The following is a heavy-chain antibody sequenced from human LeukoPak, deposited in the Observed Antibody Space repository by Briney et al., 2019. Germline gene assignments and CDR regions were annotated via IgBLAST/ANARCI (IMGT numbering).Heavy chain of an antibody. CDR1: GGTFSSYA. Sequence: GASVKVSCKASGGTFSSYAISWVRQAPGQGLEWMGGIIPIFGTANYAQKFQGRVTITADKSTSTAYMELSNLRSEDTAVYYCARDLQNAFDIWGQGTMVTVSS. V-gene: IGHV1-69*06. CDR2: IIPIFGTA. J-gene: IGHJ3*02. CDR3: ARDLQNAFDI.